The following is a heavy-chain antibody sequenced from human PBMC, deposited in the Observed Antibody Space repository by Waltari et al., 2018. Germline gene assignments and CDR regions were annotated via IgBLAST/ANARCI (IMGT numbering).Heavy chain of an antibody. J-gene: IGHJ4*02. CDR3: ARGLYYYDSSGYLGYYFDY. D-gene: IGHD3-22*01. V-gene: IGHV1-69*01. Sequence: QVQLVQSGAEVKKPGSSVKVSCKASGGTFSSYAISWVRQAHGHGLEWMGGIIPIFGTANYAQKFQGRVTITADESTSTAYMELSSLRSEDTAVYYCARGLYYYDSSGYLGYYFDYWGQGTLVTVSS. CDR1: GGTFSSYA. CDR2: IIPIFGTA.